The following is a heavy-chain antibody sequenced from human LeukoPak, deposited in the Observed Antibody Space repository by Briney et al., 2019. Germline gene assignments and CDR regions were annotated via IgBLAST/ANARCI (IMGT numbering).Heavy chain of an antibody. CDR1: GLTFSSYV. CDR3: AKSTIVGATVDAFDI. CDR2: IRYDGTNR. J-gene: IGHJ3*02. D-gene: IGHD1-26*01. V-gene: IGHV3-30*02. Sequence: GGSLRLSCAASGLTFSSYVMHWVRKAPGKGLEWVAFIRYDGTNRYYADSVKGRFTISRDNSKNTLYLQMNSLRAEDTAVYYCAKSTIVGATVDAFDIWGQGTMVTVSS.